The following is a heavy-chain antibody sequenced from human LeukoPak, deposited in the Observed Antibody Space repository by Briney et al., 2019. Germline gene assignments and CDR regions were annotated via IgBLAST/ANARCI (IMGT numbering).Heavy chain of an antibody. J-gene: IGHJ6*02. D-gene: IGHD7-27*01. CDR2: ISSSGSTI. Sequence: GGSLRLSCAASGFTFSDYYMSCIRQAPGKGLEWVSYISSSGSTIYYADTVKGRFTISRDNAKNSLYLQMNSLRAEDTAVYYCARDLGSRRDYYYGMDVWGQGTTVTVSS. CDR3: ARDLGSRRDYYYGMDV. CDR1: GFTFSDYY. V-gene: IGHV3-11*01.